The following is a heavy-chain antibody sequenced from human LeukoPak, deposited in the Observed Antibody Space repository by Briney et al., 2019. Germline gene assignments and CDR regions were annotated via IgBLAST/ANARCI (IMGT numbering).Heavy chain of an antibody. V-gene: IGHV4-34*01. CDR3: ARQGYYDSSGYPDP. Sequence: PSETLSLTCAVYGGSFSGYYLSWIRQPPGKGLEWIGEINHSGSTNYNPSLKSRVTISVDTSKNQFSLKLSSVTAADTAVYYCARQGYYDSSGYPDPWGQGTLVTVSS. J-gene: IGHJ5*02. CDR1: GGSFSGYY. D-gene: IGHD3-22*01. CDR2: INHSGST.